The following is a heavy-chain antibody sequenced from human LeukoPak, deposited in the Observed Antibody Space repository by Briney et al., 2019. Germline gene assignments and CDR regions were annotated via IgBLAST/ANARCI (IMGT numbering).Heavy chain of an antibody. Sequence: GGSLRLSCAASGFTLSSYEMNWLRQATGKGLEWGSSISSSSSYIYYADSVKGRFTISRDNAKNSLYLQMNSLRAEDTAVYYCARVTRTGSDAFDIWGQGTMVTVSS. D-gene: IGHD3/OR15-3a*01. J-gene: IGHJ3*02. CDR3: ARVTRTGSDAFDI. V-gene: IGHV3-21*01. CDR1: GFTLSSYE. CDR2: ISSSSSYI.